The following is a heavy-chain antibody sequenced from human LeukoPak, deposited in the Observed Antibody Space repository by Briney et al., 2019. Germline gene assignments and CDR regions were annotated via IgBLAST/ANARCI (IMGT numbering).Heavy chain of an antibody. V-gene: IGHV1-18*01. D-gene: IGHD5-24*01. CDR1: GYTFTSYG. CDR3: ARLREALNWFDP. Sequence: ASVKVSCKASGYTFTSYGISRVRQAPGQGLEWMGWISAYNGNTNYAQKLQGRVTMTTDTSTSTAYMELRSLRSDDTAVYYCARLREALNWFDPWGQGTLVTVSS. J-gene: IGHJ5*02. CDR2: ISAYNGNT.